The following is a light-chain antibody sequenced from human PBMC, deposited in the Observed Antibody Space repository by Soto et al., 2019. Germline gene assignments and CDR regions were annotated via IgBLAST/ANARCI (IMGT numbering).Light chain of an antibody. V-gene: IGLV2-14*01. J-gene: IGLJ1*01. CDR2: DVS. CDR3: SSYTSSSHYV. CDR1: SSDVGGYNY. Sequence: QSALTQPASVSGSPGQSITISCTGTSSDVGGYNYVSWYQQHPGKAPKLMIYDVSNRPSGVSNRFSGSTSGNTASLTISGLQAEEEADYYCSSYTSSSHYVFGTGTKLTVL.